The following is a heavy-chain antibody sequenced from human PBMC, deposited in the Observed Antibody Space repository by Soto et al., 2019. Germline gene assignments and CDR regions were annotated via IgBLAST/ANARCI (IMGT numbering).Heavy chain of an antibody. D-gene: IGHD3-3*01. CDR3: SRDYYDFWSGYHVPPPIDY. CDR2: ISAYNGNT. J-gene: IGHJ4*02. V-gene: IGHV1-18*01. Sequence: QVQLVQSGADVKKPGASVKVSCKASGYTFTNYGISWVRQAPGQGLEWMGWISAYNGNTNYAQKLQGRLTMTTDTSTSTAYRERRSLRSDDTAVYYCSRDYYDFWSGYHVPPPIDYWGQGTLVTVSS. CDR1: GYTFTNYG.